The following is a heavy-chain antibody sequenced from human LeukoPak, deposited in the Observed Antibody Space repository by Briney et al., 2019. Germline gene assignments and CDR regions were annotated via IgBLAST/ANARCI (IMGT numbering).Heavy chain of an antibody. Sequence: GGSLRLSCVVSGSTFSSYGMHWVRQAPGKGLEWVAVISHDGSNKYHADSVKGRFTISRDNSKNTLYLQMNSLRADDTAVYYCARDRRSSRYYYDSSGYSDYWGQGTLVTVSS. CDR2: ISHDGSNK. CDR1: GSTFSSYG. CDR3: ARDRRSSRYYYDSSGYSDY. J-gene: IGHJ4*02. V-gene: IGHV3-30*03. D-gene: IGHD3-22*01.